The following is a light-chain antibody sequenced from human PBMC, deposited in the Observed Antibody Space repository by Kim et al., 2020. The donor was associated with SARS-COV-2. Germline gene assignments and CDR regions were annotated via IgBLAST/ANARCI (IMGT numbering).Light chain of an antibody. CDR3: QQYSRYPWT. CDR2: RAS. CDR1: QTISNE. J-gene: IGKJ1*01. V-gene: IGKV1-5*03. Sequence: STSVGDRVTITCRASQTISNELAWYQQKPGKAPKLLIYRASSLESGVPSRFSGSGYGTEFSLIISSLQPDDFASYYCQQYSRYPWTFGRGTKLEI.